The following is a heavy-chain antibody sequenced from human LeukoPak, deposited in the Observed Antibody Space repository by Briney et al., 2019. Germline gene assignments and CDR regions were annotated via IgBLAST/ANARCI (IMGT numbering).Heavy chain of an antibody. V-gene: IGHV3-21*01. J-gene: IGHJ4*02. D-gene: IGHD1-14*01. CDR3: ARDLTRYFDY. CDR1: GFTFSSYS. CDR2: ISSSSSYI. Sequence: GGSLRLSCAASGFTFSSYSMNWVRQAPGKGLEWVSSISSSSSYIYYADSAKGRFTISRDNAKNSLYLQMNSLRAEDTAVYYCARDLTRYFDYWGQGTLVTVSS.